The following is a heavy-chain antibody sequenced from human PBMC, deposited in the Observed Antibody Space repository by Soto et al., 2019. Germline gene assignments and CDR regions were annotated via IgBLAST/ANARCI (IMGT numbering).Heavy chain of an antibody. J-gene: IGHJ5*02. CDR2: IIPIFGTA. CDR1: GGTFSSYS. V-gene: IGHV1-69*13. D-gene: IGHD3-3*01. CDR3: ARELGNLRFFWFDP. Sequence: ASVKVSCNASGGTFSSYSISWVRQAPGQGLEWMGGIIPIFGTANYAQKFQGRVTITADESTSTAYMELSSLRSEDTAVYYCARELGNLRFFWFDPWGQGTLVTVSS.